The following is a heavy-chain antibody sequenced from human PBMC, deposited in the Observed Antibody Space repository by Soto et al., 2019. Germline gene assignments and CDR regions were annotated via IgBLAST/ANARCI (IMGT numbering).Heavy chain of an antibody. D-gene: IGHD6-13*01. Sequence: GGSLRLSCAASGFTFSSYEMNWVRQAPGKGLEWVSYISSSGSNINYADSVKGRFTISRDNAKNSLYLQMNSLRAEATDVYYCARALSSSGYWGQGTLVTVSS. CDR3: ARALSSSGY. V-gene: IGHV3-48*03. CDR2: ISSSGSNI. CDR1: GFTFSSYE. J-gene: IGHJ4*02.